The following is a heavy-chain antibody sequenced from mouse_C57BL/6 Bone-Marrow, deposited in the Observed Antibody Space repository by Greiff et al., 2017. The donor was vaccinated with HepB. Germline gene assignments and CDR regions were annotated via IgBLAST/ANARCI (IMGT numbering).Heavy chain of an antibody. J-gene: IGHJ3*01. CDR2: IDPSDSYT. CDR1: GYTFTSYW. Sequence: QVQLQQPGAELVRPGTSVKLSCKASGYTFTSYWMHWVKQRPGQGLEWIGVIDPSDSYTNYNQKFKGKATLTVDTSSSTAYMQLSSLTSEDSAVYYCARSSGYYYGSSWFAYGGQGTRVTVSA. V-gene: IGHV1-59*01. D-gene: IGHD1-1*01. CDR3: ARSSGYYYGSSWFAY.